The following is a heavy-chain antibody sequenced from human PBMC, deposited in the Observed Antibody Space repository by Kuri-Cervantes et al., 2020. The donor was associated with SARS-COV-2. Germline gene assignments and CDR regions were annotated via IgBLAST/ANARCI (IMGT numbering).Heavy chain of an antibody. D-gene: IGHD3-3*01. V-gene: IGHV4-34*01. CDR1: GGSFSGYY. J-gene: IGHJ6*02. CDR2: INHSGST. CDR3: ARRYGFWSGYLAMDV. Sequence: SETLSLTCAVYGGSFSGYYWSWIRQPPGKGLEWIGEINHSGSTNYNPSLKSRVTISVDTSKNQFSLKLSSVTAADTAVYYCARRYGFWSGYLAMDVWGQGTTVTVS.